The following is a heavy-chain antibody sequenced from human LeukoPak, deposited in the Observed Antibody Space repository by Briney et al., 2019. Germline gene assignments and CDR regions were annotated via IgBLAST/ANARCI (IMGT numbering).Heavy chain of an antibody. J-gene: IGHJ4*02. Sequence: PGGSLRLSCAASGFTFSSYWMSCVRQAPGKGLEWVAHIKQDGSEKYYVDSVKGRFTISRDNAKNSLYLQMNSLTPEDTAVYYCARDRFATTVVTLFDYWGQGTLVTVSS. D-gene: IGHD4-23*01. CDR1: GFTFSSYW. CDR3: ARDRFATTVVTLFDY. V-gene: IGHV3-7*01. CDR2: IKQDGSEK.